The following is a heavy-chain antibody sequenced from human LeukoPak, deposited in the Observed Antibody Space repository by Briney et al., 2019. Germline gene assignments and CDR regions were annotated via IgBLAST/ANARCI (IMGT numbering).Heavy chain of an antibody. CDR1: GFIFNTFW. J-gene: IGHJ4*02. V-gene: IGHV3-7*03. D-gene: IGHD1-26*01. Sequence: GGSLRLSCAASGFIFNTFWMNWVRLTPGKGLEWVAKINQDGSDMYYVDSVKGRFFVSRDNARNLVYLQMNSLRVDDTAVYYCAKDVGKWESLHFFDYWGQGTLVTVSS. CDR2: INQDGSDM. CDR3: AKDVGKWESLHFFDY.